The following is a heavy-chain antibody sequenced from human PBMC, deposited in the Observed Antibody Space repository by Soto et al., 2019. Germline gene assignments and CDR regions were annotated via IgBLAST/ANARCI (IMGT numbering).Heavy chain of an antibody. V-gene: IGHV3-21*06. CDR3: ARGSRTSSHVRYFDY. D-gene: IGHD2-2*01. CDR2: ISSRGSYI. Sequence: EVELVESGGGLVKPGGSLRLSWAASAFNFSTYSMNWDRQAPGKGLEWVSSISSRGSYIYYADSVRGQFTISRDNTKNSIYRQMDSRRGEHTAVSYCARGSRTSSHVRYFDYRGQGAMLNGST. J-gene: IGHJ4*02. CDR1: AFNFSTYS.